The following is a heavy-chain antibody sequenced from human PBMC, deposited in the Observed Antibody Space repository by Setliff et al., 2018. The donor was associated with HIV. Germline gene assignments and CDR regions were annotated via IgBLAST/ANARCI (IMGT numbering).Heavy chain of an antibody. CDR1: GYTFTSYG. CDR2: ISTYNGNT. V-gene: IGHV1-18*01. D-gene: IGHD3-10*01. Sequence: ASVKVSCKASGYTFTSYGITWVRQAPGQGLEWMGWISTYNGNTNYAQNFQGRFTMTRDTTTNTVYMELSSLRAEDTAVYYCVRERVGGYFDYWGQGTMVTVSS. CDR3: VRERVGGYFDY. J-gene: IGHJ4*02.